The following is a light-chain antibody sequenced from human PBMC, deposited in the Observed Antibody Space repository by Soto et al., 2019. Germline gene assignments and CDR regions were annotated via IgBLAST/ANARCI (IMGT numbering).Light chain of an antibody. CDR2: GAS. CDR3: QEHYGAPPAA. Sequence: EIVLTQSPGTLSLSPGERATLSCRASQSVSSSYLAWYQQKPGQAPRLLIYGASSRATGIPDRFSGSGSGTDFTLTITSLQPEDVATYYCQEHYGAPPAAFGPGTKVDV. J-gene: IGKJ3*01. CDR1: QSVSSSY. V-gene: IGKV3-20*01.